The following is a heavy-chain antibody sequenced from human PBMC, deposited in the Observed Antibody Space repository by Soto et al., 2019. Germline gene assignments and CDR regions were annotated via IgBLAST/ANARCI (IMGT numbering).Heavy chain of an antibody. J-gene: IGHJ5*02. CDR1: GFTFSNAW. D-gene: IGHD6-13*01. CDR2: IKSKTDGGTT. Sequence: PGGSLRLSCAASGFTFSNAWMSWVRQAPGKGLEWVGCIKSKTDGGTTDYAAPVKGRFTISRDDSKNTLYLQMNSLKTEDTAVYYCTTDLNSWQQLVLWFDPWGQGTLVTVSS. V-gene: IGHV3-15*01. CDR3: TTDLNSWQQLVLWFDP.